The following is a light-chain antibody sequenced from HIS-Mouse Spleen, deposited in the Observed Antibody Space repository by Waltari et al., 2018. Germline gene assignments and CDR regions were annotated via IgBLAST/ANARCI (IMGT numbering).Light chain of an antibody. CDR1: QGISSY. V-gene: IGKV1-8*01. J-gene: IGKJ4*01. CDR3: QQYYSYPPLT. CDR2: DAS. Sequence: AIRMTQSPSSFSASTGDRVTITCRASQGISSYLAWYQQKPGKAPKLLIYDASTLQSGVPSRFSGSGSGTDFTLTISCLQSEDFATYYCQQYYSYPPLTFGGGTKVEIK.